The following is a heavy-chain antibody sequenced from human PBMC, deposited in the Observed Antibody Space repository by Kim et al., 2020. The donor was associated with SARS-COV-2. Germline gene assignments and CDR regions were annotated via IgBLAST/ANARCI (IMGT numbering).Heavy chain of an antibody. J-gene: IGHJ3*02. Sequence: SETLSLTCTVSGGSISSYYWSWIRQPPGKGLEWIGYIYYSGSTNYNPSLKSRVTISVDTSKNQFSLKLSSVTAADTAVYYCAGSHTVLTIFGVANDAFDIWGQGTMVTVSS. D-gene: IGHD3-3*01. CDR1: GGSISSYY. CDR3: AGSHTVLTIFGVANDAFDI. V-gene: IGHV4-59*01. CDR2: IYYSGST.